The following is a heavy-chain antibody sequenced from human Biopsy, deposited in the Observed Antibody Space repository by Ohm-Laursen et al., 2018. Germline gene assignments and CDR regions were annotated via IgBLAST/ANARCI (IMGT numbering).Heavy chain of an antibody. CDR2: IYYSGTT. D-gene: IGHD4-23*01. V-gene: IGHV4-31*01. CDR1: GGSVSSGGFY. J-gene: IGHJ2*01. CDR3: ARRPYGGTRYWYFDL. Sequence: TLSLTCTISGGSVSSGGFYRSWIRQHPGKGLEWIGYIYYSGTTYYNPSLKSLVTISVDTSKNQFSLKLNSVTAADTAVYYCARRPYGGTRYWYFDLWGRGTLVTVSS.